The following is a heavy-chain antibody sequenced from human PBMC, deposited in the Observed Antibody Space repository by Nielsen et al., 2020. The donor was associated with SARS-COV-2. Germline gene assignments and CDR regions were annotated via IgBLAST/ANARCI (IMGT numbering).Heavy chain of an antibody. V-gene: IGHV3-30-3*01. D-gene: IGHD6-13*01. Sequence: GGSLRLSCAASGFTFSTYAMTWVRQAPGKGLEWVAVISYDGSNKYYADSVKGRFTISRDNSKNTLYLQMNSLRAEDTAVYYCARDLAAGGGFDYWGQGTLVTVSS. CDR1: GFTFSTYA. CDR2: ISYDGSNK. CDR3: ARDLAAGGGFDY. J-gene: IGHJ4*02.